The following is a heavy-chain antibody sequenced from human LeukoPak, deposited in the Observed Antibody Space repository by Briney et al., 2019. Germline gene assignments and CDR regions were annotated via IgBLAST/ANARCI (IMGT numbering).Heavy chain of an antibody. CDR2: IYPGDSDT. CDR3: ARREYYYDSSGYPYPAHLNY. J-gene: IGHJ4*02. D-gene: IGHD3-22*01. CDR1: GYSFTSYW. Sequence: GESLKISCKGSGYSFTSYWIGWVRQMPGKGLEWMGIIYPGDSDTRYSPSFQGQVTISADKSISTAYLQWSSLKASDTAMYYCARREYYYDSSGYPYPAHLNYWGQGTLVTVSS. V-gene: IGHV5-51*01.